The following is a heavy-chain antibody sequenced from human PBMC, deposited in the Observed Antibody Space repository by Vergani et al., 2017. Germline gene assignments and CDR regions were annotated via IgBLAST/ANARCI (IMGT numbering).Heavy chain of an antibody. J-gene: IGHJ3*02. Sequence: QVQLVQSGAEVKKPGASVKVSCKASGYTFTGYYMHWVRQAPGQGLEWMGWINPNSGGTNYAQKFQGRVTITADKTTSTAYMELSSLRSEDTAVYYCAREEVDYGDSSDAFDIWGQGTMVTVSS. V-gene: IGHV1-2*02. D-gene: IGHD4-17*01. CDR2: INPNSGGT. CDR3: AREEVDYGDSSDAFDI. CDR1: GYTFTGYY.